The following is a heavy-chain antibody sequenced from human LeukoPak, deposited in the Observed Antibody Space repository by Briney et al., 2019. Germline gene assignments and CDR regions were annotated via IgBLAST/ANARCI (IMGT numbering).Heavy chain of an antibody. CDR1: GFTFSSYA. CDR2: ISYDGSNK. J-gene: IGHJ4*02. D-gene: IGHD6-13*01. Sequence: PGGSLRLSCAASGFTFSSYAMHWVRQAPGKGLEWVAVISYDGSNKYYADSVKGRFTISRDNSKNTLYLQMNSLRAEDTAVYYCARDHGQQLVLIIDYWGQGTLVTVSS. V-gene: IGHV3-30-3*01. CDR3: ARDHGQQLVLIIDY.